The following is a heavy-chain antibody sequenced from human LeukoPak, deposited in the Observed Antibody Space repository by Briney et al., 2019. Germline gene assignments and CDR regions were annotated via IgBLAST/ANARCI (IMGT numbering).Heavy chain of an antibody. CDR3: ARDLLLGHYYYGMDV. V-gene: IGHV4-31*03. CDR2: IDYSGST. J-gene: IGHJ6*02. CDR1: GGSISSGGYY. Sequence: SETLSLTCTVSGGSISSGGYYWGWIRQHPGRGLEWIGYIDYSGSTYYNPSLKSRVTLSVDTSKNQFSLKLSSVTAADTAVYYCARDLLLGHYYYGMDVWGQGTTVTVSS. D-gene: IGHD3-10*01.